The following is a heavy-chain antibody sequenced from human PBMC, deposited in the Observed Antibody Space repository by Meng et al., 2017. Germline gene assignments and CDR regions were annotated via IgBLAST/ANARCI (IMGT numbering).Heavy chain of an antibody. J-gene: IGHJ4*02. D-gene: IGHD1-26*01. CDR3: ARVWNTGSFYGLYN. V-gene: IGHV3-72*01. CDR2: TRNKANSYTT. CDR1: GFTFSDHY. Sequence: GESLKISCAASGFTFSDHYMYWLRQAPGKGLERVGRTRNKANSYTTEYAASVKGRFTIPRDDSRNSLYLQMNSLRTEDTAVYYCARVWNTGSFYGLYNWGQGTLVTVSS.